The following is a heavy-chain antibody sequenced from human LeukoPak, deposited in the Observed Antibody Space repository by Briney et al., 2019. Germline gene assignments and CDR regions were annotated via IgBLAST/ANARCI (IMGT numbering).Heavy chain of an antibody. CDR1: GYSISSGYY. V-gene: IGHV4-38-2*02. J-gene: IGHJ4*02. Sequence: SETLSLTCTVSGYSISSGYYWGWIRQPPGKGLEWIGSIYHSGSTYYNPSLKSRVTISVDTSKNQFSLKLSSVTAADTAVYYCAREDDSQDYWGQGTLVTVSS. D-gene: IGHD3-22*01. CDR3: AREDDSQDY. CDR2: IYHSGST.